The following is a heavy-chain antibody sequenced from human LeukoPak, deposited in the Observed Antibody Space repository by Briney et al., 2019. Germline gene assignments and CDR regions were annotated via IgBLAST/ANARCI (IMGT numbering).Heavy chain of an antibody. V-gene: IGHV4-39*01. CDR1: GGSISSSSYY. D-gene: IGHD2-2*01. Sequence: SETLSLTCTVSGGSISSSSYYWGWIRQPPGKGLEWIGSIYYSGSTYYNPSLKSRVTISVDTSKNQFSLKLSSVTAADTAVYYCARIVVPAAHSGGGDAFDIWGQGTMVTVSS. J-gene: IGHJ3*02. CDR2: IYYSGST. CDR3: ARIVVPAAHSGGGDAFDI.